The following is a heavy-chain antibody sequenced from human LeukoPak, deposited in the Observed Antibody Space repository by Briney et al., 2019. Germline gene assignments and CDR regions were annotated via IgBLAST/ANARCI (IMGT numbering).Heavy chain of an antibody. V-gene: IGHV3-48*03. CDR2: ISTSGSTT. Sequence: GGSLRLSCAASGFTFSSFEMNWVRQAPGKGLEWVSYISTSGSTTYYADSVKGRFTISRDNAKNSLYLQMNSLRAEDTAVYYCARLKLLWSNYFDYWGQGTLVTVSS. CDR1: GFTFSSFE. D-gene: IGHD2-2*01. CDR3: ARLKLLWSNYFDY. J-gene: IGHJ4*02.